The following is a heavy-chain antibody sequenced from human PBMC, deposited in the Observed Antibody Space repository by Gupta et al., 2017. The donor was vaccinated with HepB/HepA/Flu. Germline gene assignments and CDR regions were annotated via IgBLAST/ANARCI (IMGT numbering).Heavy chain of an antibody. D-gene: IGHD1-20*01. J-gene: IGHJ4*02. CDR3: ARNLTADC. CDR2: IKENGIDK. V-gene: IGHV3-7*01. CDR1: GFSFSKYC. Sequence: EVQLAESGGGLVQPGGSLRLSCEASGFSFSKYCMTWVRQAPGKGLEWVANIKENGIDKFYEDSVKGRFAISRDNAKNSLYLQMNGLRSEDTAVYYCARNLTADCWGQGTLVTVSS.